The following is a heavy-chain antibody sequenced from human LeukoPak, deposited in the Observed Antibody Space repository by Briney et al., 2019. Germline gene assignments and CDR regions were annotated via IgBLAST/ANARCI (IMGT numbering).Heavy chain of an antibody. D-gene: IGHD6-19*01. J-gene: IGHJ3*02. CDR3: ASLGSSGWQLRGGTFDI. CDR2: ITPNSGAT. V-gene: IGHV1-2*02. Sequence: GASVKVSCKASGYTFTDYYMHWVRQAPGQGLEWMGWITPNSGATDYTQTFQGRVTMTRDTSTSTAYMELSRLRSDDTAVYYCASLGSSGWQLRGGTFDIWGQGTMVTVSS. CDR1: GYTFTDYY.